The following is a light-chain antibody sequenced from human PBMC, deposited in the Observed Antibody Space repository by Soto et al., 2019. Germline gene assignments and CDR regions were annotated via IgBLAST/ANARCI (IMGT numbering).Light chain of an antibody. J-gene: IGLJ3*02. CDR2: EGS. CDR1: SSDVGSYNL. V-gene: IGLV2-23*01. Sequence: QSALTQPASVSGSPGQSITISCTGTSSDVGSYNLVSWYQQHPGKAPKLMIYEGSKRPSGVSNRFSGSKSGNTASLTISGLQAEAEADYYCCSYAGSSAWVFGGGTKVTVL. CDR3: CSYAGSSAWV.